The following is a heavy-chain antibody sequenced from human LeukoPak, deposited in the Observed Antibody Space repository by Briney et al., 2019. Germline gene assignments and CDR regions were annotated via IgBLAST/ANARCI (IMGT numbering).Heavy chain of an antibody. CDR1: GFTFSNAW. CDR3: TTRRVVTRYYFDY. CDR2: IKSKTDGGTT. Sequence: GGSLRLSCAASGFTFSNAWMSWVRQAPGKGLEWVGRIKSKTDGGTTDYAAPVKGRFTISRDDPKNTLYLQMNSLKTEDTAVYYCTTRRVVTRYYFDYWGQGTLVTVSS. J-gene: IGHJ4*02. D-gene: IGHD4-23*01. V-gene: IGHV3-15*01.